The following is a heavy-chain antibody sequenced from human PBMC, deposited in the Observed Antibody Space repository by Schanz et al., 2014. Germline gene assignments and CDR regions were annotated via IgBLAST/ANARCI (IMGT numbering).Heavy chain of an antibody. CDR1: GDTLSSYG. D-gene: IGHD3-16*01. V-gene: IGHV1-69*04. CDR2: IIPNLGSA. Sequence: QVPLVQSGAEVKKPGSSVTVSCKASGDTLSSYGISWVRQAPGQGLEWMGRIIPNLGSANYAQKFQGRVTITADKSTSTAYMELKSLRSADTAVYYCATIGVNDYWRFGLDLWGQGTTVTVSS. CDR3: ATIGVNDYWRFGLDL. J-gene: IGHJ6*02.